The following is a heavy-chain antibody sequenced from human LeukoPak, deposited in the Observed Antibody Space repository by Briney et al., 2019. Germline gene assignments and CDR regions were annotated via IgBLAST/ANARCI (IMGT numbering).Heavy chain of an antibody. V-gene: IGHV1-58*02. CDR1: GYTFTSYD. CDR3: AVDSSGYYLRFSY. D-gene: IGHD3-22*01. J-gene: IGHJ4*02. CDR2: IVVGSGNT. Sequence: SVKVSCKASGYTFTSYDINWVRQARGQRLEWIGWIVVGSGNTNYAQKFQERVTITRDMSTSTAYMELSSLRSEDTAVYYCAVDSSGYYLRFSYWGQGTLVTVSS.